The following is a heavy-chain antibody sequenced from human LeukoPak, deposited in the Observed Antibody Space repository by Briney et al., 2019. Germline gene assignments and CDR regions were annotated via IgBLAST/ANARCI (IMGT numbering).Heavy chain of an antibody. CDR2: IYTSGST. D-gene: IGHD2-15*01. J-gene: IGHJ4*02. Sequence: SETLSLTCTVSGGSISSYYWSWIWQPAGKGLEWIGRIYTSGSTNYNPSLKSRVTMSVDTSKNQFSLKLSSVTAEDTAVYYCARSLRYCSGGSCYSYFDYWGQGTLVTVSS. CDR3: ARSLRYCSGGSCYSYFDY. V-gene: IGHV4-4*07. CDR1: GGSISSYY.